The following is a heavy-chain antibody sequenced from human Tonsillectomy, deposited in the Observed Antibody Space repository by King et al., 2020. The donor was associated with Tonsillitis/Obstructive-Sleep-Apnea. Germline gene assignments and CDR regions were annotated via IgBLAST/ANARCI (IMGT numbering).Heavy chain of an antibody. J-gene: IGHJ6*03. D-gene: IGHD6-19*01. Sequence: VQLVESGGDSVQPGGSLRLSCAASGFTFTSYAMTWVRQAPGKGLEWVSSISDNGAGTHYADSVKGRFTISRDNSKNTLYLQMNSLRVDDTAVYYCAGGPAGADYYYMDVWGKGTTVTVSS. CDR3: AGGPAGADYYYMDV. V-gene: IGHV3-23*04. CDR2: ISDNGAGT. CDR1: GFTFTSYA.